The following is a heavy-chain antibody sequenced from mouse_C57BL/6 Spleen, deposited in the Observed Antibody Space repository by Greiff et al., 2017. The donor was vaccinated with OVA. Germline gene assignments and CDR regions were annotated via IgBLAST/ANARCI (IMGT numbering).Heavy chain of an antibody. CDR1: GYAFSSYW. D-gene: IGHD2-3*01. J-gene: IGHJ2*01. CDR3: ARADGYRYFDY. V-gene: IGHV1-80*01. Sequence: QVHVKQSGAELVKPGASVKISCKASGYAFSSYWMNWVKQRPGQGLEWIGQIYPGDGDTNYNGKFKGKATLTADKSSSTAYMQLSSLTSEDSAVYFCARADGYRYFDYWGQGTTLTVSA. CDR2: IYPGDGDT.